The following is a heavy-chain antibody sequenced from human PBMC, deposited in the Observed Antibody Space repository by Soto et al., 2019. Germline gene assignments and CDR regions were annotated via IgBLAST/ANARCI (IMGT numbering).Heavy chain of an antibody. CDR2: VYYTGAT. CDR3: AMLRWVLLISFYFDI. Sequence: WETLSLTWTVSGGSMTNFNKNWGWIGQGPGKGLECTGSVYYTGATYYDPSLRSRFTVSVDTSRIQFSLKLLSVPAADPTLYYCAMLRWVLLISFYFDIWGRGTPVTVS. D-gene: IGHD3-16*01. J-gene: IGHJ2*01. V-gene: IGHV4-39*01. CDR1: GGSMTNFNKN.